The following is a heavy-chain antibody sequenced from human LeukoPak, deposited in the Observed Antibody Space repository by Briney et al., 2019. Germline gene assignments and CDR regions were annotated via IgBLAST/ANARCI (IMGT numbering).Heavy chain of an antibody. CDR2: ISYDGRNK. Sequence: GRSLRLSCAASGFTFSSYAMHWVRQAPGKGLEWVAVISYDGRNKYYADSVKGRFTISRDISKNTLYLQMNSLRAEDTAVYYCVRGVPNYWGQGTLVTVSS. J-gene: IGHJ4*02. D-gene: IGHD3-10*01. CDR1: GFTFSSYA. V-gene: IGHV3-30*04. CDR3: VRGVPNY.